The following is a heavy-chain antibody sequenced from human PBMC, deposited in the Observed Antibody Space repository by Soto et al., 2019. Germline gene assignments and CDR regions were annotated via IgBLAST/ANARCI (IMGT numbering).Heavy chain of an antibody. CDR1: GYSISSGYD. J-gene: IGHJ4*02. V-gene: IGHV4-38-2*01. CDR3: ARGIAVAGIIWGGNYFDY. CDR2: IYHSGST. Sequence: SETLSLTCAVSGYSISSGYDWGWIRQPPGKGLEWIGSIYHSGSTYYNPSLKSRVTISVDTSKNQFSLKLSSVTAADTAVYYCARGIAVAGIIWGGNYFDYWGQGTLVTVSS. D-gene: IGHD6-19*01.